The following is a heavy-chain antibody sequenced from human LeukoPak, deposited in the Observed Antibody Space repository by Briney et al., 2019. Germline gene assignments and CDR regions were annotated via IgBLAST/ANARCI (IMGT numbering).Heavy chain of an antibody. D-gene: IGHD3-22*01. Sequence: GGSLRLSCAASGFTFSSYSMKWVRQAPGKGLEWVSSISSSSSYIYYADSVKGRFTISRDNAKNSLYLQMNSLRAEDTAVYYCARDGGTMTVDYWGQGTLVTVSS. CDR2: ISSSSSYI. CDR1: GFTFSSYS. V-gene: IGHV3-21*01. CDR3: ARDGGTMTVDY. J-gene: IGHJ4*02.